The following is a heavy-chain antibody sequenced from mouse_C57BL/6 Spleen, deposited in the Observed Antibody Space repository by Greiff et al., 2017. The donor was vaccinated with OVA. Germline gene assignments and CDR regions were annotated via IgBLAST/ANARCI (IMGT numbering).Heavy chain of an antibody. J-gene: IGHJ3*01. CDR1: GFTFSDYG. Sequence: EVKLVESGGGLVKPGGSLKLSCAASGFTFSDYGMHWVRQAPEKGLEWVAYISRGSSTLYYADTVKGRFTISRDNAKNTPYLQMTSMRSEDTAVYYCAREYYGSEAWLAYWGQGTLVTVSA. CDR2: ISRGSSTL. D-gene: IGHD1-1*01. CDR3: AREYYGSEAWLAY. V-gene: IGHV5-17*01.